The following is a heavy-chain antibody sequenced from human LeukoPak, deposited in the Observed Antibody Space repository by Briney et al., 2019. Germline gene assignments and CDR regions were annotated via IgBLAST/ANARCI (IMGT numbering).Heavy chain of an antibody. CDR2: ISSSSSTI. Sequence: GGSLRLFCAASGFTFSSYSMNWVRQAPGKGLEWVSYISSSSSTIYYADSVKGRSTISRDNAKNSLYLQMNSLRAEDTAVYYCARGGYSGYDPWYYYYYMDVWGKGTTVTVSS. CDR1: GFTFSSYS. D-gene: IGHD5-12*01. V-gene: IGHV3-48*01. CDR3: ARGGYSGYDPWYYYYYMDV. J-gene: IGHJ6*03.